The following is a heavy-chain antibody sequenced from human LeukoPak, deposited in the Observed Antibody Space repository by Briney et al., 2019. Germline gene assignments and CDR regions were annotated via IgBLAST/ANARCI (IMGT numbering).Heavy chain of an antibody. J-gene: IGHJ4*02. CDR2: ISYSGNT. V-gene: IGHV4-59*02. CDR1: GGSVNSYY. CDR3: ARGNAN. Sequence: PSETLSLTCTVSGGSVNSYYWSWIRQPPGKGLEWIGYISYSGNTNYNPSLKSRVTISLDTSKKRFFLKLSSVTAADTAMYYCARGNANWGQGTLVTVSS.